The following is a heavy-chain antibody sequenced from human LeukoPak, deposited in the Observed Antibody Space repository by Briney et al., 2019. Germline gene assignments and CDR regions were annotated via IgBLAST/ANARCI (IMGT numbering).Heavy chain of an antibody. CDR3: ARGFTRRFDP. CDR2: INHSGST. CDR1: GGSFSGYY. D-gene: IGHD1-14*01. V-gene: IGHV4-34*01. J-gene: IGHJ5*02. Sequence: SETLSLTCAVYGGSFSGYYWSWIRQPPGKGLEWIGEINHSGSTNYNPSLKSRVTISVDTSKNQFSLKLSSVTAADTAVYYCARGFTRRFDPWDQGTLVTVSS.